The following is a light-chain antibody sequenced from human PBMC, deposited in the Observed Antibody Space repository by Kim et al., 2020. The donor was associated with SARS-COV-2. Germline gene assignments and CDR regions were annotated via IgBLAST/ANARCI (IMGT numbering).Light chain of an antibody. CDR1: PSVSSN. Sequence: SGSPGERATLSCRASPSVSSNLAWYQQKPGQAPRLLIYGASTRATGIPARFSGSGSGTEFTLTISSLQSEDFAVYHCQQYNNWPYTFGQGTKLEIK. CDR3: QQYNNWPYT. CDR2: GAS. V-gene: IGKV3-15*01. J-gene: IGKJ2*01.